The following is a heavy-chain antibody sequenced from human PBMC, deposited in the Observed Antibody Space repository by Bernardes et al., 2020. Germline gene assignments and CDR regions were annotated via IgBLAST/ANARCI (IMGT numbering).Heavy chain of an antibody. D-gene: IGHD3-22*01. CDR1: GFSLSTSGMC. J-gene: IGHJ4*02. V-gene: IGHV2-70*11. Sequence: SGPTLVKPTQTLTLTCTFSGFSLSTSGMCVSWIRQPPGKALEWLARIDWDDDKYYSTSLKTRLTISKDTSKNQVVLTMTNMDPVDTATYYCARILAYYDSSGPIADYWGQGTLVTVSS. CDR2: IDWDDDK. CDR3: ARILAYYDSSGPIADY.